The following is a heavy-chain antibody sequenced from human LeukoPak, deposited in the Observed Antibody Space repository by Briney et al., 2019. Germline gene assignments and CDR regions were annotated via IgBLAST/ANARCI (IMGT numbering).Heavy chain of an antibody. J-gene: IGHJ4*02. CDR2: ISSSGTTI. CDR1: GFTFSSFS. CDR3: ARGYGDYAVGY. V-gene: IGHV3-48*04. Sequence: HPGGSLRLSCAASGFTFSSFSMNWVCQAPGKGLEWVSYISSSGTTIYYADSVKGRFTISRDNAKNSLYLQMNSLRAEDTAVYYCARGYGDYAVGYWGQGTLVTVSS. D-gene: IGHD4-17*01.